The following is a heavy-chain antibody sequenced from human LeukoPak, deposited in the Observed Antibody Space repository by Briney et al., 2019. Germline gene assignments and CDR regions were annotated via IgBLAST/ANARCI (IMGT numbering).Heavy chain of an antibody. D-gene: IGHD1-14*01. V-gene: IGHV3-21*01. J-gene: IGHJ4*02. CDR3: ATETIGRHYDY. CDR2: IGPTGTDR. CDR1: GFTFSSCG. Sequence: KAGGSLRLSCAASGFTFSSCGFNWVRQDPGKGLEWVSSIGPTGTDRYYADSVRGRFTISRDNAKNSMYLQMDSLRDEDTAVYYCATETIGRHYDYWGQGTLLTVSS.